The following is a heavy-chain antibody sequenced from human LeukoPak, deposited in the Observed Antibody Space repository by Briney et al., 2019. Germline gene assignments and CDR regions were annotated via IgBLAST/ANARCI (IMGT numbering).Heavy chain of an antibody. CDR1: GGSFSGYY. D-gene: IGHD6-13*01. CDR2: INHSGST. V-gene: IGHV4-34*01. J-gene: IGHJ5*02. CDR3: ARGSGSWYGTMSYNWFDP. Sequence: SETLSLTCAVYGGSFSGYYWSWIRQPPGKGLEWIGEINHSGSTNYNPSLKSRVTISVDTSKNQFSLKLSSVTAADTAVYYCARGSGSWYGTMSYNWFDPWGQGTLVTVSS.